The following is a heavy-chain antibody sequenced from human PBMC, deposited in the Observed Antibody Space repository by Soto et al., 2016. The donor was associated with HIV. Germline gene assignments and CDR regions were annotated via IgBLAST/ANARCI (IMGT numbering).Heavy chain of an antibody. J-gene: IGHJ1*01. V-gene: IGHV3-53*02. Sequence: EVQLVETRGGLVQPGGSLRLSCAPSGFSISYNYMSWVRQAPGKGLEWVSSVYVNGRTYYADSVKGRFTVSRDMSKNLIYLQMNSLRTEDTAVYFCARDNGRSLIQNWGRGTLVTVSS. CDR2: VYVNGRT. CDR3: ARDNGRSLIQN. CDR1: GFSISYNY. D-gene: IGHD1-26*01.